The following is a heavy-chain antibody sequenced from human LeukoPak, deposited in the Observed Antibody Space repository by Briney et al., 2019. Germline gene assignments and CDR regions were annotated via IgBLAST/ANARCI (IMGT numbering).Heavy chain of an antibody. D-gene: IGHD2-2*01. CDR1: GYNFTSYW. V-gene: IGHV5-51*01. CDR2: IYPGDSDT. Sequence: GESLKISCKGSGYNFTSYWIGWVRHMPGKGLEWMGIIYPGDSDTTYSPSFEGQVTISADKSISTAYLQWSSLKASDTAMYYCARLPSTRRVAVPAATIDYWGQGTLVTVSS. J-gene: IGHJ4*02. CDR3: ARLPSTRRVAVPAATIDY.